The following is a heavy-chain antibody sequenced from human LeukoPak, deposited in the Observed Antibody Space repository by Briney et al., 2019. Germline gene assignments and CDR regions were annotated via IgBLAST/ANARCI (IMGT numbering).Heavy chain of an antibody. CDR1: GFTFSSYW. CDR2: IKQDGSEK. D-gene: IGHD3-9*01. J-gene: IGHJ6*03. CDR3: ARDRRHDILTGPQHYYYYYMDV. V-gene: IGHV3-7*01. Sequence: GGSLRLSCAASGFTFSSYWMSWVRQAPGKGLEWVSNIKQDGSEKYYVDSVKGRFTISRDNAKNSLYLQMNSLRDEDTAVYYCARDRRHDILTGPQHYYYYYMDVWGKGTTVTISS.